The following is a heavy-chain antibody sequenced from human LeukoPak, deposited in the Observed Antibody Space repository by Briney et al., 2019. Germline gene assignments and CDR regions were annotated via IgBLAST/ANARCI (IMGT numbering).Heavy chain of an antibody. CDR2: IYYSGST. J-gene: IGHJ3*02. CDR1: GGSISSYY. D-gene: IGHD3-22*01. CDR3: ARESAHYDSSGYYRVFDI. V-gene: IGHV4-59*01. Sequence: SETLSLTCTVSGGSISSYYRSWIRPPPGKGLEWIGYIYYSGSTNYNPSLKSRVTISVDTSKNQFSLKLSSVTAADTAVYYCARESAHYDSSGYYRVFDIWGQGTMVTVSS.